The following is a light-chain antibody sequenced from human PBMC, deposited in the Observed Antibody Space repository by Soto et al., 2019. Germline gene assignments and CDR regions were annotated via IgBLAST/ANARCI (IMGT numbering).Light chain of an antibody. J-gene: IGLJ2*01. V-gene: IGLV2-23*01. CDR3: SAYAGSSTVI. CDR2: EGS. CDR1: RSDVGRFNL. Sequence: QSALTQPASVSGSPGQSITISCTGTRSDVGRFNLVSWYQQHPGKAPKLMIYEGSKRPSGVSNGFSGSQSGNTASLTISGLQAEDEADYHCSAYAGSSTVIFGGGTKLTV.